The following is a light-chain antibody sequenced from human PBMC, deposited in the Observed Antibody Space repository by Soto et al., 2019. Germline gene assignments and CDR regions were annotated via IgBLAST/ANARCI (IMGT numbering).Light chain of an antibody. CDR3: QQYHNWPPVT. CDR2: GAS. V-gene: IGKV3-15*01. J-gene: IGKJ4*01. CDR1: QRVSSD. Sequence: EIVMTQSPATLSVSPGEGATLSCRAGQRVSSDLAWYQQKPGQAPRLLIYGASTRATGVPARFSGSGSGTEFTLTISSLQSEDFAVYYCQQYHNWPPVTFGGGTKVEI.